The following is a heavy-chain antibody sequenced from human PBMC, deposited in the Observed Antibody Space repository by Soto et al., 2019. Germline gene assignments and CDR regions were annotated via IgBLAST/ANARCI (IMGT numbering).Heavy chain of an antibody. CDR2: IYSGGST. Sequence: EVQLVESGGGLVQPGGSLRLSCAASGFTVSSNYMSWVRQAPGKGLEWVSVIYSGGSTYYADSVKGRFTISRDNSKNTLYLQMNSLRAEDTAVYYCARDFTYGSGSYLYSYGMDVWGQGTTVTVSS. D-gene: IGHD3-10*01. CDR3: ARDFTYGSGSYLYSYGMDV. CDR1: GFTVSSNY. V-gene: IGHV3-66*01. J-gene: IGHJ6*02.